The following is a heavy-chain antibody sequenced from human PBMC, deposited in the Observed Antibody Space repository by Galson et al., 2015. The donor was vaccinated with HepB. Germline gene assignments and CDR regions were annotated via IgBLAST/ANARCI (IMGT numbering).Heavy chain of an antibody. CDR3: ARGVGSTICGVVTYYYYGMDV. Sequence: SLRLSCAASGFTFSSYSMNWVRQAPGKGLEWVSSISSSSSYIYYADSVKGRFTISRDNAKNSLYLQMNSLRAEDTAVYYCARGVGSTICGVVTYYYYGMDVWGQGTTVTVSS. D-gene: IGHD3-3*01. J-gene: IGHJ6*02. CDR1: GFTFSSYS. CDR2: ISSSSSYI. V-gene: IGHV3-21*01.